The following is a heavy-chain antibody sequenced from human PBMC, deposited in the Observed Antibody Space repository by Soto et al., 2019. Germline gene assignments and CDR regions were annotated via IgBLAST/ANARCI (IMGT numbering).Heavy chain of an antibody. CDR1: GGSISSYY. CDR3: ARGRSGPTPFDY. CDR2: IYYSGST. Sequence: SETLSLTCTVSGGSISSYYWSWIRQPPGKGLEWIGYIYYSGSTNYNPSLKSRVTISVDTSKNQFSLKLSSVTAADTAVYYCARGRSGPTPFDYWGQGTLVTVSS. V-gene: IGHV4-59*01. D-gene: IGHD2-15*01. J-gene: IGHJ4*02.